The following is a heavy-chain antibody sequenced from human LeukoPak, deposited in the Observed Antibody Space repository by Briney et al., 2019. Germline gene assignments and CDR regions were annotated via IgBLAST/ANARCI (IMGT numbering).Heavy chain of an antibody. CDR2: TSSDDSNQ. CDR3: ARGDGPGSYLIDY. CDR1: GVTVNTYA. J-gene: IGHJ4*02. V-gene: IGHV3-30*04. Sequence: GGSLRLSCAASGVTVNTYAIHWVRQAPGKGLEWVALTSSDDSNQQYADSAKGRFTISRDNSRNTIFLQMNTLRAEDTAVYYCARGDGPGSYLIDYWGQGTLVTVSS. D-gene: IGHD3-10*01.